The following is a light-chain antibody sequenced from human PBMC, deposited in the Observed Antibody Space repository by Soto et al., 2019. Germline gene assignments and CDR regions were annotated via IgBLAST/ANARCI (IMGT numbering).Light chain of an antibody. J-gene: IGKJ2*01. CDR3: QQYGSSLYT. V-gene: IGKV3-20*01. Sequence: EIVLTQSPGTLSLSPGERATLSCRASQSVSSSYLAWYQQKPGQAPRLLIYDASSRVTGIPDRFSGSGSGTDFTLTISRLEPEDFAVYYCQQYGSSLYTFGQGTKMEIK. CDR2: DAS. CDR1: QSVSSSY.